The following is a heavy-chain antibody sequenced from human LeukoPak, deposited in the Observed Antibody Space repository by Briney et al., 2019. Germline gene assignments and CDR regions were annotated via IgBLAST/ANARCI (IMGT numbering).Heavy chain of an antibody. D-gene: IGHD5-18*01. V-gene: IGHV5-51*01. Sequence: GESLKISCKGSGYSFTSYWIGWVRQMPGKGLEWVGIIYPGDSDTRYSPSFQGQVTISADKSISTAYLQWSSLKASDTATYYCARLAEYSYGSNWFDPWGQGTLVTVSS. CDR1: GYSFTSYW. CDR3: ARLAEYSYGSNWFDP. J-gene: IGHJ5*02. CDR2: IYPGDSDT.